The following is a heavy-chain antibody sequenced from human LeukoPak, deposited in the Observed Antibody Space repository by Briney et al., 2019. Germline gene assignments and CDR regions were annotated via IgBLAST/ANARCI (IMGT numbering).Heavy chain of an antibody. CDR2: IRSDGSKE. CDR1: GLTFSSYG. J-gene: IGHJ3*01. CDR3: AKEAGLFDV. Sequence: GGSLRLSCAASGLTFSSYGMHWVRQAPGKGLEWVAYIRSDGSKEYHADSVKGRFIISRDNSKKILYLQMNSLRAEDTAMYYCAKEAGLFDVWGQGAMVTVSS. V-gene: IGHV3-30*02.